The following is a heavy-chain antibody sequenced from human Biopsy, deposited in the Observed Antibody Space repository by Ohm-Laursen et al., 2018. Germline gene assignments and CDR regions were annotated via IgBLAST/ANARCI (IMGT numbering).Heavy chain of an antibody. J-gene: IGHJ3*01. CDR2: ISETSSHI. V-gene: IGHV3-21*04. Sequence: SLRLSCAASGFTFSSYDMSWVRQAPGKGLEWTSYISETSSHIYDADSVRGRFTVARDIAKGSLYLQMNSLRAEDTALYHCVKDKSYISFDLWGRGTMVTVSS. D-gene: IGHD1-26*01. CDR3: VKDKSYISFDL. CDR1: GFTFSSYD.